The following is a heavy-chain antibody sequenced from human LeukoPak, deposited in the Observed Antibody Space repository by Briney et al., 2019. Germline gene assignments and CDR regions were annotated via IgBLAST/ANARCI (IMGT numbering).Heavy chain of an antibody. D-gene: IGHD3-22*01. CDR1: GFTFSSYG. CDR3: AKEWTYYYDSSGYYDY. CDR2: ISYDGSNK. Sequence: SGGSLRLSCAASGFTFSSYGMHWVRQAPGKGLEWVAVISYDGSNKYYADSVKGRFTISRDNSKNTLYLQMNSLRAEDTAVYYCAKEWTYYYDSSGYYDYWGQGTLVTVSS. J-gene: IGHJ4*02. V-gene: IGHV3-30*18.